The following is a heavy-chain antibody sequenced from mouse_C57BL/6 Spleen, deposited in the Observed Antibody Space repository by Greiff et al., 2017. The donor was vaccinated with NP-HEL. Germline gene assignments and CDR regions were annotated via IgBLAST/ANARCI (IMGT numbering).Heavy chain of an antibody. J-gene: IGHJ4*01. Sequence: VQLKQPGAELVKPGASVKLSCKASGYTFTSYWMHWVKQRPGQGLEWIGMIHPNSGSTNYNEKFKSKATLTVDKSSSTAYMQLSSLTSEDSAVYYCASYDYDDGPYAMDYWGQGTSVTVSS. CDR2: IHPNSGST. CDR3: ASYDYDDGPYAMDY. V-gene: IGHV1-64*01. CDR1: GYTFTSYW. D-gene: IGHD2-4*01.